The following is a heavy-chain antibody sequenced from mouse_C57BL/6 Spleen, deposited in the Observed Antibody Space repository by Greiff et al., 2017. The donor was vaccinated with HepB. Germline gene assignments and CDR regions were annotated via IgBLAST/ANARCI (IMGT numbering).Heavy chain of an antibody. CDR1: GFSLTSYG. J-gene: IGHJ4*01. V-gene: IGHV2-6*03. CDR3: ARSRSYGRYAMDY. Sequence: QVQLQQSGPGLVAPSQSLSITCTVSGFSLTSYGVHWVRQPPGKGLEWLVVIWSDGSTTYNSALKSRLSISKDNSKSQVFLKMNSLQTDDTAMYYCARSRSYGRYAMDYWGQGTSVTVSS. CDR2: IWSDGST. D-gene: IGHD1-1*02.